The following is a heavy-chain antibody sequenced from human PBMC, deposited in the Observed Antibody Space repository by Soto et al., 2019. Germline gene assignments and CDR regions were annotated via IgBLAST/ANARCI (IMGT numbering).Heavy chain of an antibody. D-gene: IGHD5-12*01. Sequence: ASVKVSCKASGYTFTSYGISWVRQAPGQGLEWMGWISAYNGNTNYAQKLQGRVTMTTDTSTSTDYMELRSLRSDDTAVYYCAGDGYSGYDFDYWGQGTLVTVSS. CDR1: GYTFTSYG. CDR3: AGDGYSGYDFDY. CDR2: ISAYNGNT. J-gene: IGHJ4*02. V-gene: IGHV1-18*01.